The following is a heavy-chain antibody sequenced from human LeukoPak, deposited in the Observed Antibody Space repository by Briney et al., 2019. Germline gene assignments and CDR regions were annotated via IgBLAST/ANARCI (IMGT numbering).Heavy chain of an antibody. V-gene: IGHV1-2*02. CDR1: GYTFIGYY. CDR2: INPNSGGT. CDR3: ARGALEGYDF. Sequence: ASVKVSCKASGYTFIGYYIHWVRQAPGQGLERMGWINPNSGGTNYAQRFQGRVTMTRDTSISTAYMELSRLTCDDTAVYYCARGALEGYDFWGQGTLVTVSS. J-gene: IGHJ4*02. D-gene: IGHD1-1*01.